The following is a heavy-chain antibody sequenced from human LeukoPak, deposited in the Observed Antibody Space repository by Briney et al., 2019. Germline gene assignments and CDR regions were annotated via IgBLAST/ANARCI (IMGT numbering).Heavy chain of an antibody. D-gene: IGHD3-22*01. V-gene: IGHV4-38-2*02. CDR2: IYHSGST. CDR1: GYSISSGYY. Sequence: SETLSLTCTVSGYSISSGYYWGWIRQPPGKGLEWLGSIYHSGSTYYNPSLKSRVTISVDTSKNQFSLKLSSVTAADTAVYHCARRQVCYDSSGHFNWGQGTLVTVSS. J-gene: IGHJ4*02. CDR3: ARRQVCYDSSGHFN.